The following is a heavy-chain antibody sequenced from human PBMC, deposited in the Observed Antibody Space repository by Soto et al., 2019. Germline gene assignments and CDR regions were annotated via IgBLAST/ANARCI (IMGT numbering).Heavy chain of an antibody. J-gene: IGHJ5*01. CDR1: GCTFTGYY. CDR2: INPNNGDT. CDR3: EREEKNGFDS. V-gene: IGHV1-2*02. Sequence: ASVKVSCKASGCTFTGYYMHWVRQAPGQGLEWMGWINPNNGDTKYAQRFQGRVTVTRDTSSNTIYMELRRLTSDDTAVYYCEREEKNGFDSWGQGTLVTVSS.